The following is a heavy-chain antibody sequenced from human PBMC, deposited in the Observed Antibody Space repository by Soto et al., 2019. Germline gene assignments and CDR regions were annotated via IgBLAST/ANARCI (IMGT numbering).Heavy chain of an antibody. D-gene: IGHD3-22*01. Sequence: ASVKVSCKASGGTFSTYTMSWVRHAPGQGLEWLGGIIPMFGTTTYAENFQGRVTITADESTSTAYMELTSLRSEDTAVYYCTRDLYYFDSSAYYGHNWFDPWGQGTRVTVSS. J-gene: IGHJ5*02. CDR1: GGTFSTYT. CDR2: IIPMFGTT. CDR3: TRDLYYFDSSAYYGHNWFDP. V-gene: IGHV1-69*13.